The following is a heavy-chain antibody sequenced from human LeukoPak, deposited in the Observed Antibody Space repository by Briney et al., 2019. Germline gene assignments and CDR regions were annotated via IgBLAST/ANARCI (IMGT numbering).Heavy chain of an antibody. CDR3: ARGVSAGIDWLLSGYYYMDV. V-gene: IGHV1-18*01. CDR1: GYTFTSYG. J-gene: IGHJ6*03. CDR2: ISAYNGNT. D-gene: IGHD3-9*01. Sequence: GASVKVSCKASGYTFTSYGISWVRQAPGQGLEWMGWISAYNGNTNYAQKLQGRVTMTTDTSTSTAYMELRGLRSDDTAVYYCARGVSAGIDWLLSGYYYMDVWGKGTTVTVSS.